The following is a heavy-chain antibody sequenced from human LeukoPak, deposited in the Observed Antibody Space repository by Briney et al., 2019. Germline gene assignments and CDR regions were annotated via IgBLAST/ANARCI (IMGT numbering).Heavy chain of an antibody. D-gene: IGHD3-9*01. CDR3: ARGYFNILTGYYIDY. Sequence: PSETLSLTCTVSGGSISSYYWNWIRQPAGKGLEWVGRIYSSGSTNYNPSLKSRVTMSGDTSKNQFSLKLSSVTAAATAVYYCARGYFNILTGYYIDYWGQGTLVTVSS. CDR1: GGSISSYY. CDR2: IYSSGST. J-gene: IGHJ4*02. V-gene: IGHV4-4*07.